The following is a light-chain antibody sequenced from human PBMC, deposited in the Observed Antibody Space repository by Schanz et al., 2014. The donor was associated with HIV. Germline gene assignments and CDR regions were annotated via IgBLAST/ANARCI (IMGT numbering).Light chain of an antibody. J-gene: IGLJ2*01. CDR2: SDN. Sequence: QSVLTQPPSVSGAPGQGVTISCTGTSSNIGAGYEVHWYQQLPGTVPKLLIYSDNSRPSGVPDRFSGSKSGSSASLAITGLQSEDEADYFCQSYDSSLIGQYVIFGGGTKLTVL. CDR3: QSYDSSLIGQYVI. CDR1: SSNIGAGYE. V-gene: IGLV1-40*01.